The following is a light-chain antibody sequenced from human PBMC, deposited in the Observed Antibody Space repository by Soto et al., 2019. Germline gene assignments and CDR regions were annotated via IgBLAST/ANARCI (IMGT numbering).Light chain of an antibody. Sequence: QSALTQPRSVSGSPGQSVTISCTGSGSDVGDYNYVSWYQQHPGKAPKLMIYDVTKRPSGVPDRFSGSKSGNTASLTISGLHXXXEXDYYXCSYLGRYTFGVVFGGGTKLTVL. CDR2: DVT. CDR1: GSDVGDYNY. CDR3: CSYLGRYTFGVV. V-gene: IGLV2-11*01. J-gene: IGLJ2*01.